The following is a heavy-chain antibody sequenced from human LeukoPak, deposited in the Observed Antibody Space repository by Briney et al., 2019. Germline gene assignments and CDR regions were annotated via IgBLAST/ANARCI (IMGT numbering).Heavy chain of an antibody. CDR2: ISWNSGRI. CDR3: AKSSPGYSSGWLQH. CDR1: GFTFDDYA. D-gene: IGHD6-19*01. V-gene: IGHV3-9*03. J-gene: IGHJ1*01. Sequence: GRSLRLSCAASGFTFDDYAMHWVRQAPGKGLAWVSGISWNSGRIDYADSVKGRFTISRDNAKKSLYLQMNSLRAEDMALYYCAKSSPGYSSGWLQHWGQGTLVTVSS.